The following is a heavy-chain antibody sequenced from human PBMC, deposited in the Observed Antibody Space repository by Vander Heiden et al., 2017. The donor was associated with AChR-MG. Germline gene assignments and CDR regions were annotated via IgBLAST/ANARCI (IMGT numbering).Heavy chain of an antibody. J-gene: IGHJ6*02. V-gene: IGHV1-46*01. CDR1: GYPFTSYY. Sequence: QVQLVQSGSEVKKPGASVKVSCKASGYPFTSYYMHGVRQAPGQGLEWMGIINPSGGSTSYAQKVQGRVTMTRDTSTSTVYMELSRLRSEDTAVYYCAKDIGGGPAARGMDVWGQGTTVTVSS. D-gene: IGHD2-2*01. CDR2: INPSGGST. CDR3: AKDIGGGPAARGMDV.